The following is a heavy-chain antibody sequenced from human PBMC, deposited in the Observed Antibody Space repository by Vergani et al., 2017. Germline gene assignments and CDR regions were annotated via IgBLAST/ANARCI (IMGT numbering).Heavy chain of an antibody. CDR2: IIPIFGTA. V-gene: IGHV1-69*13. CDR3: ARDLYYDSSGRYFDY. J-gene: IGHJ4*02. CDR1: GGSFSSCA. Sequence: QVQLVQSGAEVKKPGSSVKVSCKASGGSFSSCAISWVRQAPGQGLEWMGRIIPIFGTADYAQKFQDRVTINADKSTNIAYMELSSLRSEDTAVYYCARDLYYDSSGRYFDYWGQGTLVTVSS. D-gene: IGHD3-22*01.